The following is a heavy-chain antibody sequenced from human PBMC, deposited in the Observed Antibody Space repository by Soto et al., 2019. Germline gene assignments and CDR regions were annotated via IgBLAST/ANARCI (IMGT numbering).Heavy chain of an antibody. V-gene: IGHV4-59*12. D-gene: IGHD4-17*01. Sequence: QVQLQESGPGLVKPSETLSLTCTVSGGSIRSYYWSWIRQPPGKGLECIGSIYDGGTTNYTLSLKRRVTISVATSTNPLSQKLSSVTAADTAIYSCARNYGDYVDYWGQGTRVTVSS. CDR2: IYDGGTT. CDR3: ARNYGDYVDY. J-gene: IGHJ4*02. CDR1: GGSIRSYY.